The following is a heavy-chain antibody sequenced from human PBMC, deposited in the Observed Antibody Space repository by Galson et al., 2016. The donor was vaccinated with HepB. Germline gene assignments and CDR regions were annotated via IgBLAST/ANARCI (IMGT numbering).Heavy chain of an antibody. Sequence: SLRLSCAASGFTFSRYGMHWVRQAPGKGLEWVALIWYDGSTKYYADSVKGRFTISRDNSKNTLYLQMNSLRAEDTAVFYCAREMDIAAAAIFDYWGQGTLVTVSS. CDR1: GFTFSRYG. CDR3: AREMDIAAAAIFDY. D-gene: IGHD6-13*01. CDR2: IWYDGSTK. J-gene: IGHJ4*02. V-gene: IGHV3-33*01.